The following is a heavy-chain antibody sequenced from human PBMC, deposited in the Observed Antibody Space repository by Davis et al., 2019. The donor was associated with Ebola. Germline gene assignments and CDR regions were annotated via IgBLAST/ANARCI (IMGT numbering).Heavy chain of an antibody. D-gene: IGHD6-19*01. V-gene: IGHV3-73*01. J-gene: IGHJ4*02. Sequence: GGSLRLSCAASGFTFSGSAMHWVRQASGKGLEWVGRIRSKANSYATAYAASVKGRFTISRDDSKITLYLQMNSLRAEDTAIYYCAKGWGRSSGWYEYWGQGTLVTVSS. CDR1: GFTFSGSA. CDR2: IRSKANSYAT. CDR3: AKGWGRSSGWYEY.